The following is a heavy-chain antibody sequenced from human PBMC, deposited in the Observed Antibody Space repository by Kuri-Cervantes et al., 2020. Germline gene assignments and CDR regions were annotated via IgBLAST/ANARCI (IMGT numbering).Heavy chain of an antibody. J-gene: IGHJ3*02. D-gene: IGHD3-10*01. CDR1: GFTFSSYW. CDR3: ARDRLSFTMVRGVIVGTFDI. V-gene: IGHV3-7*01. CDR2: IKQDGSEK. Sequence: GESLKISCAASGFTFSSYWMSWARQAPGKGLEWVANIKQDGSEKYYVDSVKGRFTISRDNSKNTLYLQMNSLGAEDTAVYYCARDRLSFTMVRGVIVGTFDIWGQGTMVTVSS.